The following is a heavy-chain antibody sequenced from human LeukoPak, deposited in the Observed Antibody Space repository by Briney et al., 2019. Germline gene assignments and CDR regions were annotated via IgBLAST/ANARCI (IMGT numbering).Heavy chain of an antibody. Sequence: SETLSLTCAVYGGSFSGYYWSWIRQPPGKGLERIGEINHSGSTNYNPSLKSRVTISVDTSKNQFSLKLSSVTAADTAVYYCARGGTIFGVVIIHGNWFDPWGQGTLVTVSS. D-gene: IGHD3-3*01. CDR3: ARGGTIFGVVIIHGNWFDP. J-gene: IGHJ5*02. CDR2: INHSGST. CDR1: GGSFSGYY. V-gene: IGHV4-34*01.